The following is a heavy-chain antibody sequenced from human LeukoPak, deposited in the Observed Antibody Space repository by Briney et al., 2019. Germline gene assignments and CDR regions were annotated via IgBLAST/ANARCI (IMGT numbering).Heavy chain of an antibody. J-gene: IGHJ4*02. V-gene: IGHV4-31*03. D-gene: IGHD5-18*01. Sequence: SQTLSLTCTVSGGSISSGGYYWSWIRQHPGKGLEWIGYIYYSGSTYYNPSLKSRVTVSLDTSKNHFSLKLSSVTAADTAVYYCARQGDGGYTYGNFDSWGQGTLVTVSS. CDR1: GGSISSGGYY. CDR3: ARQGDGGYTYGNFDS. CDR2: IYYSGST.